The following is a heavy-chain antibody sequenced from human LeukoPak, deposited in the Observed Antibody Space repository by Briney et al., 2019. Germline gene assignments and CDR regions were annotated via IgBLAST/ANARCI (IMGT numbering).Heavy chain of an antibody. CDR3: AKAPLAVADAFDI. CDR1: GSTFSSYG. CDR2: ISGSGGST. D-gene: IGHD6-19*01. J-gene: IGHJ3*02. V-gene: IGHV3-23*01. Sequence: GGSLRLSCAASGSTFSSYGMSWVRQAPGKGLEWVSAISGSGGSTYYADSVKGRFTISRDNSKNTLYLQMNSLRAEDTAVYYCAKAPLAVADAFDIWGQGTMVTVSS.